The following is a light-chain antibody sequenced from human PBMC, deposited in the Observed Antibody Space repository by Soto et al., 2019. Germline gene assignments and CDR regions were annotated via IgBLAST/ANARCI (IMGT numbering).Light chain of an antibody. CDR3: QQYYSTPTWT. Sequence: DIVMTQSPDSLAVSLGERATINCKSSQSVLYSSNNKNYLAWYQQKPGQPPKLLIYWASTRESGVPDRFSGSGPGTDFTLTISSLQAEDVAVYYCQQYYSTPTWTFGQGTKVDIK. V-gene: IGKV4-1*01. CDR1: QSVLYSSNNKNY. J-gene: IGKJ1*01. CDR2: WAS.